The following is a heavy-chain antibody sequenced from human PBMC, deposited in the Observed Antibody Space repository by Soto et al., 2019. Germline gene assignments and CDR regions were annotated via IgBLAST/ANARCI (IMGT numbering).Heavy chain of an antibody. CDR2: FRSKAYGGTT. D-gene: IGHD2-15*01. Sequence: GGSLRLSCTASGLTSGHYAMIWFHQAPGKGLEWVGFFRSKAYGGTTEYAASVIGRLTISRDDSKSIAYLQMNSLKTADTAVYYCARRCSGGSCYTWYLGQETLVTVSS. CDR1: GLTSGHYA. CDR3: ARRCSGGSCYTWY. J-gene: IGHJ4*01. V-gene: IGHV3-49*03.